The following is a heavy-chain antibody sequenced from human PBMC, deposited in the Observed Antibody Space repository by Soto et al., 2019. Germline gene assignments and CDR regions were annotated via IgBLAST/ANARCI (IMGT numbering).Heavy chain of an antibody. CDR2: IYHSGST. V-gene: IGHV4-30-2*01. J-gene: IGHJ4*02. D-gene: IGHD2-15*01. CDR1: GGSISSGGYS. CDR3: ARGPVVAPQH. Sequence: QLQLQESGSGLVKPSQTLSLTCAVSGGSISSGGYSWSWIRQPPGKGLEWIGYIYHSGSTYYNPSLTRXVXIXXDTSTNQFPLKLSSVTAADTAVYYCARGPVVAPQHWGQGTLVTVSS.